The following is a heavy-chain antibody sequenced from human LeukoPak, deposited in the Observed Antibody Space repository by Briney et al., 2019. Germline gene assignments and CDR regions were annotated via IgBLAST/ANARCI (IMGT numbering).Heavy chain of an antibody. CDR2: IYYSWST. D-gene: IGHD4-17*01. Sequence: SETLSLTCTVSGGSISSYYWSWIRQPPGKGLEWIGYIYYSWSTNYNPSLKSRVTISVDTSTHQFSLKLSSVSAADTAVYYCARARKYGDYYYYYYMDVWGKGTTVTISS. J-gene: IGHJ6*03. V-gene: IGHV4-59*01. CDR3: ARARKYGDYYYYYYMDV. CDR1: GGSISSYY.